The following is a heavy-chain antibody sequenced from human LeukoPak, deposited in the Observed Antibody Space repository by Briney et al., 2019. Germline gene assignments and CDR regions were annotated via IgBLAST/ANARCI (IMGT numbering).Heavy chain of an antibody. CDR2: IYYSGST. Sequence: SETLSLTCTVSGGSISSGGYYWSWIRQHPGKGLEWIGYIYYSGSTYYNPSLKSRVTISVDTSKNQFSLKLSSVTAADTAVYYCARGDSYGALNYYYYYMDVWGKGTTVTVSS. CDR1: GGSISSGGYY. V-gene: IGHV4-31*03. D-gene: IGHD5-18*01. CDR3: ARGDSYGALNYYYYYMDV. J-gene: IGHJ6*03.